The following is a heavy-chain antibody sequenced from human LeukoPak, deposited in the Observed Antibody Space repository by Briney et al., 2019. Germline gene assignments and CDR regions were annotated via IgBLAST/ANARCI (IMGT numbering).Heavy chain of an antibody. V-gene: IGHV4-59*01. CDR3: ASQPYYDSSGFNLY. CDR1: GGSISSYY. D-gene: IGHD3-22*01. Sequence: SETLSLTCTVSGGSISSYYWGWIRQPPGKGLEWIGYIYYSGSTNYNPSLKSRVTISVDTSKNQFSLKLSSVTAADTAVYYCASQPYYDSSGFNLYWGQGTPVTVSS. CDR2: IYYSGST. J-gene: IGHJ4*02.